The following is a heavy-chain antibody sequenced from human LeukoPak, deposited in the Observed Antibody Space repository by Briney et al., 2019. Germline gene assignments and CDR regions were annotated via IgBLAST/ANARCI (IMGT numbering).Heavy chain of an antibody. CDR1: GVSMSSDY. CDR2: VSDGGNA. Sequence: SETLSLTCIVSGVSMSSDYWTWIRQPPGKGPEWIGYVSDGGNANYNPSLKSRVTISQDMSKNQFSLRLVSVTAEDTALYYCARGLQWDLQAFDIWGQGTMVPVSS. D-gene: IGHD1-26*01. CDR3: ARGLQWDLQAFDI. V-gene: IGHV4-59*01. J-gene: IGHJ3*02.